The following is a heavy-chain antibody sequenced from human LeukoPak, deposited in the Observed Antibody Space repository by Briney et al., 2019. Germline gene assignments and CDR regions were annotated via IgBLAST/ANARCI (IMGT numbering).Heavy chain of an antibody. D-gene: IGHD1-14*01. Sequence: GGSLRLSRAASGFTDITNDMTWVRQARGKGLEWVSVLYSDGNTKYADPVQGRFTISRDNSKNTLYLEMNSLSPDDTAVYYCARGVEPLAANTLAYWGQGTLVSVSS. CDR3: ARGVEPLAANTLAY. V-gene: IGHV3-53*01. J-gene: IGHJ4*02. CDR2: LYSDGNT. CDR1: GFTDITND.